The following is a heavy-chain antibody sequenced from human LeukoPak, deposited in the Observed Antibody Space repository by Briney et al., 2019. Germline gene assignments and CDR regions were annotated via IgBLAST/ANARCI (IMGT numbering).Heavy chain of an antibody. CDR1: GGSISSYY. D-gene: IGHD3-22*01. Sequence: PSETLSLTCTVSGGSISSYYLSWIRQPPGKGLEWLGYIYYSGSTNYNPSLKSRVTISVDTSKNQFSLKLRSVTAADTAVYYCARVPSGTSSGYPNLYAFDIWGQGTMVTVSS. V-gene: IGHV4-59*01. CDR3: ARVPSGTSSGYPNLYAFDI. CDR2: IYYSGST. J-gene: IGHJ3*02.